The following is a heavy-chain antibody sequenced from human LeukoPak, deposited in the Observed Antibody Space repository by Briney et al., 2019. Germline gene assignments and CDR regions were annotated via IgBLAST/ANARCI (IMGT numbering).Heavy chain of an antibody. J-gene: IGHJ4*02. Sequence: ASVKVSCKASGYTFTGYYMHWVRQAPGQGLEWMGWINPNSGGTNYAQKFQGRVTMTRDTSISTAYMELSRLRSDDTAVYYCARGRMLGMLGYFDYWGQGTLVTVSS. CDR1: GYTFTGYY. CDR3: ARGRMLGMLGYFDY. V-gene: IGHV1-2*02. D-gene: IGHD2-8*01. CDR2: INPNSGGT.